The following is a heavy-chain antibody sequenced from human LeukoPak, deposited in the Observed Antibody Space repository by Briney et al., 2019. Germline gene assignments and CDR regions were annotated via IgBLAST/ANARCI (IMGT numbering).Heavy chain of an antibody. V-gene: IGHV3-23*01. J-gene: IGHJ6*02. CDR2: ISGSGGST. CDR3: AKLTGSGNALRYYGMDV. CDR1: GFTFSNYA. D-gene: IGHD3-10*01. Sequence: GESLRLSCAVSGFTFSNYAMSWVRQAPGKGLEWVSSISGSGGSTYYADSVKGRFTISRDGCRNTLYLQMSSLRGEDTALYYCAKLTGSGNALRYYGMDVWGQGTTVTVSS.